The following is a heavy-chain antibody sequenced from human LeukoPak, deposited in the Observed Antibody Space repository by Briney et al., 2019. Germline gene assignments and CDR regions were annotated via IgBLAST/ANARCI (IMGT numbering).Heavy chain of an antibody. J-gene: IGHJ4*02. CDR1: GYTFTSYD. V-gene: IGHV1-2*02. CDR2: INPNSGGT. CDR3: AGATYYYDSSGYYPLDY. Sequence: ASVKVSCKASGYTFTSYDINWVRQATGQGLEWMGWINPNSGGTNYAQKFQGRVTMTRDTSISTAYMELSRLRSDDTAVYYCAGATYYYDSSGYYPLDYWGQGTLVTVSS. D-gene: IGHD3-22*01.